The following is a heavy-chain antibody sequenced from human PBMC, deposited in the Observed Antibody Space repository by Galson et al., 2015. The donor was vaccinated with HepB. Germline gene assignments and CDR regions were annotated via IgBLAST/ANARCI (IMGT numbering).Heavy chain of an antibody. CDR1: RFTFSRYS. CDR3: ARQFGIITSAGFDS. V-gene: IGHV3-48*01. CDR2: IDTSTTTSTT. Sequence: SLRLSCAASRFTFSRYSMNWVRQAPGKGLEWLAFIDTSTTTSTTYYADSVKGRFTISRDNAKNSLFLQMNSLRVDDTAVYYCARQFGIITSAGFDSWGQGTLVTVSS. J-gene: IGHJ4*02. D-gene: IGHD3-3*01.